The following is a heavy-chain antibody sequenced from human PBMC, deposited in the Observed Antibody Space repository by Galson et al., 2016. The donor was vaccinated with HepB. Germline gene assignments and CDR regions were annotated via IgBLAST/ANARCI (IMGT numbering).Heavy chain of an antibody. CDR2: INVNGRTT. V-gene: IGHV3-74*03. Sequence: SLRLSCAVSGLTFRNSWVHWVRHGPGKGLVWVSSINVNGRTTKYADAVKARFTISRDNAKTTVYLQINSLRGEDTAVYSCTREPSAAIALAVYGQYYYGMEVWGQGTTVIVSS. CDR3: TREPSAAIALAVYGQYYYGMEV. CDR1: GLTFRNSW. J-gene: IGHJ6*02. D-gene: IGHD2-8*01.